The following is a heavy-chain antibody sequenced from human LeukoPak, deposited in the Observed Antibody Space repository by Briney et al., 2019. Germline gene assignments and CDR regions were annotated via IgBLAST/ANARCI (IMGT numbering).Heavy chain of an antibody. CDR1: GFTFSNAW. CDR2: IKSKTDGGTT. CDR3: TTDHHSSSWYGY. J-gene: IGHJ4*02. Sequence: GGSLRLSCAASGFTFSNAWVSWLRQAPGKGLEWVGRIKSKTDGGTTDYAAPVKGRFTISRDDSKNTLYLQMNSLKTEDTAVYYCTTDHHSSSWYGYWGQGTLVTVSS. D-gene: IGHD6-13*01. V-gene: IGHV3-15*01.